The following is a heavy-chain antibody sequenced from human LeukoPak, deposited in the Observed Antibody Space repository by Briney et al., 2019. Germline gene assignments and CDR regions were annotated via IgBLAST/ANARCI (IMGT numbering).Heavy chain of an antibody. CDR2: IYSGGST. V-gene: IGHV3-53*01. D-gene: IGHD5-12*01. CDR1: GFTVSSNY. Sequence: GGSLSLSCAASGFTVSSNYMSWVRQAPGKGLEWGSVIYSGGSTNYADSVRGRFTISRDNSKNTLYLQMNSLRDEDTAVCYCARGRYEISAAMDVWGQGTTVTVSS. CDR3: ARGRYEISAAMDV. J-gene: IGHJ6*02.